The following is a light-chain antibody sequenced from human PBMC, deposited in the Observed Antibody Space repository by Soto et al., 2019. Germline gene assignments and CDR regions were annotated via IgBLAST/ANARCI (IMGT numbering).Light chain of an antibody. V-gene: IGKV1-5*03. J-gene: IGKJ2*02. CDR1: QSISSW. CDR3: QQYSSYSRT. Sequence: DIQMTQSPSTLSASVGDGVTITCRASQSISSWLAWYQQKPGKAPKLLIYKASSLESGVPSSFSGSGSGTEFTLTISSLQPDDFATYYCQQYSSYSRTFGQGTKLEIK. CDR2: KAS.